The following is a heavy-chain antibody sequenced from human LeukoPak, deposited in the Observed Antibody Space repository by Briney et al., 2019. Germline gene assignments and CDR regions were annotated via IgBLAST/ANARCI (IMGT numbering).Heavy chain of an antibody. Sequence: PSETLSLTCAVSGGFFSDYYWSWIRQPPGKGLEWIGEINQSGRTNYNPSPKSRVTISVDTSKNQFSLKPSSLTAADTAMYYCAGIPTPHSSSSAGDDYWGQGTQVTVSS. D-gene: IGHD6-6*01. CDR3: AGIPTPHSSSSAGDDY. V-gene: IGHV4-34*01. CDR2: INQSGRT. J-gene: IGHJ4*02. CDR1: GGFFSDYY.